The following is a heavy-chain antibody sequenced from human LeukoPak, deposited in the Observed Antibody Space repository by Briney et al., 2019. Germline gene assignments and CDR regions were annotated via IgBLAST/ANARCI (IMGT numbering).Heavy chain of an antibody. Sequence: GRSLRLSCAASGFTFSSYAMHWVRQAPGKGLEWVAVISYDGSNKYYADSVKGRFTISRDNSKNTLYLQMNSLRAEDTAVYYCARDPYYAYSSGWYGDYWGQGTLVTVSS. V-gene: IGHV3-30-3*01. D-gene: IGHD6-19*01. CDR1: GFTFSSYA. CDR3: ARDPYYAYSSGWYGDY. CDR2: ISYDGSNK. J-gene: IGHJ4*02.